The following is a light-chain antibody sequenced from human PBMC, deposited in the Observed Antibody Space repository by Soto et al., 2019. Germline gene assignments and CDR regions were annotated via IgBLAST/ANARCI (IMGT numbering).Light chain of an antibody. CDR2: GAT. CDR3: LQHRSYPRS. CDR1: QDIKND. Sequence: DIQMTQSPSSLSAPLLDRFTIAFRAGQDIKNDLAWFQQKPGKAPKRLIYGATILQSGVPSRFSGSGSGTEFTLTISSLQAEDFATYYCLQHRSYPRSFGQGTKVDIK. V-gene: IGKV1-17*01. J-gene: IGKJ1*01.